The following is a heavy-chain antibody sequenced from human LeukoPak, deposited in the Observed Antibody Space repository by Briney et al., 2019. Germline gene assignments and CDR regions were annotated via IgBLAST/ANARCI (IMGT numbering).Heavy chain of an antibody. Sequence: PSETLSLTCTVSGGSISSSSYYWGWIRQPPGKGLEWIGSIYYSGSFYYNPSLQSRVTISVDTSKNQFSLKLSSVTAADTAVYYCARRGYSSGPYYFDYWGQGTLVTVSS. CDR1: GGSISSSSYY. D-gene: IGHD6-19*01. CDR2: IYYSGSF. CDR3: ARRGYSSGPYYFDY. V-gene: IGHV4-39*01. J-gene: IGHJ4*02.